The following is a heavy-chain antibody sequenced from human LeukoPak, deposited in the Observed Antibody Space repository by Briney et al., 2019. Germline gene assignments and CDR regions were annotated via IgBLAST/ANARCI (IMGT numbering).Heavy chain of an antibody. J-gene: IGHJ6*02. Sequence: PGGSLRLSCAASGFTFSDYNMNWVRQAPGKWLEWVSYITNGGSTIHHADSVKGRFTISRDNAKKTLYLQMNCLRAEDTAVYYCARSIGLTGGGVDVWGQGTTVTVSS. V-gene: IGHV3-11*01. CDR1: GFTFSDYN. CDR3: ARSIGLTGGGVDV. D-gene: IGHD3-9*01. CDR2: ITNGGSTI.